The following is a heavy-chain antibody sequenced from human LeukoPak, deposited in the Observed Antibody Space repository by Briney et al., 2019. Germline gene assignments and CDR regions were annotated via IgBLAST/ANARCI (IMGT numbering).Heavy chain of an antibody. CDR1: GFTFSSYS. Sequence: GGSLRLSCAASGFTFSSYSMNWVRQPPGKGLEGVSSISSSSSYIYYADSVKGRFTISRDNAKNSLYLQMNSLRAEDTAVYYCATSSDYGDYRTVDYWGQGTLVTVSS. J-gene: IGHJ4*02. D-gene: IGHD4-17*01. CDR3: ATSSDYGDYRTVDY. CDR2: ISSSSSYI. V-gene: IGHV3-21*01.